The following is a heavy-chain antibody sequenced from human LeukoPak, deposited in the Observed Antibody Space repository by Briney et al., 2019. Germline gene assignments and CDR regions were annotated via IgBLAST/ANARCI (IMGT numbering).Heavy chain of an antibody. D-gene: IGHD6-13*01. J-gene: IGHJ5*02. Sequence: GGSLRLSCAASGFTFSSYAMHWVRQAPGKGLEWVAVMSYDGSNKYYADSVKGRFTISRDNAKNSLYLQMNSLRAEDTAVYYCVSRYSSSWYQTPGNWIDPWGQGTLVTVSS. CDR2: MSYDGSNK. CDR1: GFTFSSYA. V-gene: IGHV3-30*04. CDR3: VSRYSSSWYQTPGNWIDP.